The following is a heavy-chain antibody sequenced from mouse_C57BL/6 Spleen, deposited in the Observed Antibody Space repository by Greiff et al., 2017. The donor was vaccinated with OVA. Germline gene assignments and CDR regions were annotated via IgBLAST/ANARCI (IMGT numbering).Heavy chain of an antibody. CDR3: ARDYAMDY. Sequence: QVQLKQPGAELVMPGASVKLSCKASGYTFTSYWMHWVKQRPGQGLEWIGEIDPSDSYTNYNQKFKGKSTLTVDKSSSTAYMQLSSLTSEDSAVYYCARDYAMDYWGQGTSVTVSS. CDR2: IDPSDSYT. J-gene: IGHJ4*01. V-gene: IGHV1-69*01. CDR1: GYTFTSYW.